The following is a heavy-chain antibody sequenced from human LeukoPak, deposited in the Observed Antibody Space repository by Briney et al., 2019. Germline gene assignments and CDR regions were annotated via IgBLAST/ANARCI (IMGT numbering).Heavy chain of an antibody. J-gene: IGHJ4*02. V-gene: IGHV1-18*01. CDR1: GYTFTSYG. CDR3: ARGSGSGWPPDY. Sequence: ASVTVSCTASGYTFTSYGISWVRQAAGQGLEWMGWISAYNGNTNYAQKLQGRVTMTTDTSTSTAYMELRSLRSDDTAVYYCARGSGSGWPPDYWGQGTLVTVSS. D-gene: IGHD6-19*01. CDR2: ISAYNGNT.